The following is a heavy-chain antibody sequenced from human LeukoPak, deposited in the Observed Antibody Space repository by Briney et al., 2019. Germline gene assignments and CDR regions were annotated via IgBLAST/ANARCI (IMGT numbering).Heavy chain of an antibody. J-gene: IGHJ6*02. V-gene: IGHV5-51*01. CDR3: ARRYYYGSGSSSGMDV. D-gene: IGHD3-10*01. CDR1: GYSFTSYW. CDR2: FYPGDSDT. Sequence: GESLKIPCKGSGYSFTSYWIGWVRQMPGKGLEWMGIFYPGDSDTRYSPSFQGQVTISADKSISTAYLQWSSLKASDTAMYYCARRYYYGSGSSSGMDVWGQGTTVTVSS.